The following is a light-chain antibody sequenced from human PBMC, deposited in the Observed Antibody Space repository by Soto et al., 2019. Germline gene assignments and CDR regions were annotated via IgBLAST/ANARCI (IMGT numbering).Light chain of an antibody. CDR1: SSDVGSYNL. CDR3: CSYASRDTYV. CDR2: EGN. J-gene: IGLJ1*01. Sequence: QSALTQPASVSGSPGQSITISCTGTSSDVGSYNLVSWYQQHPGKAPKLMIYEGNKRPSGVSNRFSGSKSGNTASLTISGLQAEDEDDYYCCSYASRDTYVFGTGTKLTVL. V-gene: IGLV2-23*01.